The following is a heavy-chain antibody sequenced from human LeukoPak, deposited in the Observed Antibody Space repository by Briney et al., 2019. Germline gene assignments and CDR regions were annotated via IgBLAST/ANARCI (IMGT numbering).Heavy chain of an antibody. J-gene: IGHJ6*03. CDR1: GYTFTSYY. Sequence: ASVKVSCKASGYTFTSYYMHWVRQAPGQGLEWMGIINPSGGSTSYAEKFQGRVTMTTDTSTSTDYMELRSLRSDDTAVYYCAREGGVGPTAPPDYYSYQMDVWGKGTTVTVSS. V-gene: IGHV1-46*01. D-gene: IGHD1-26*01. CDR2: INPSGGST. CDR3: AREGGVGPTAPPDYYSYQMDV.